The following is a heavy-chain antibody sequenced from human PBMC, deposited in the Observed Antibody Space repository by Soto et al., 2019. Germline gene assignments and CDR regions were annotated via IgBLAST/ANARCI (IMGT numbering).Heavy chain of an antibody. V-gene: IGHV3-53*01. J-gene: IGHJ3*02. CDR2: IYSGGST. CDR1: GFTVSSNY. D-gene: IGHD1-26*01. Sequence: EVQLVESGGGLIQPGGSLRLSCAASGFTVSSNYMSWVRQAPGKGLEWVSVIYSGGSTYYADSVKGRFTISRDNSKNTLYLQMNSLRAEDTAVYYCASTYQWELLNHAFDIWGQGTMVTVSS. CDR3: ASTYQWELLNHAFDI.